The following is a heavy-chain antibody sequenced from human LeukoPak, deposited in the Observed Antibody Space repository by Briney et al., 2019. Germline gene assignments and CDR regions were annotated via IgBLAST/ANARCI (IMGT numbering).Heavy chain of an antibody. J-gene: IGHJ4*02. CDR1: GFTFSSYG. CDR3: ACITMVRGVII. CDR2: ISYDGSNE. D-gene: IGHD3-10*01. Sequence: GKSLRLSCAASGFTFSSYGMHWVRQAPGKGLEWVAVISYDGSNEYYADSVKGRFTISRDNAKNSLYLQMNSLRAEDTAVYYCACITMVRGVIIWGQGTLVTVSS. V-gene: IGHV3-30*03.